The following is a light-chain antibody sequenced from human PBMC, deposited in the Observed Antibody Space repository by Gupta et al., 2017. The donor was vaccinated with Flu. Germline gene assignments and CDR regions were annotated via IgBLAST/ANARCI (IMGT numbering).Light chain of an antibody. Sequence: TSSDVGAYDYVSWYQQHPGKVTKLIIYDVNKRPSGVPDRFSASTAGNTASLTVSGLQAEDEADYYCSSYAGSDYYVFGVGTKVTVL. CDR3: SSYAGSDYYV. CDR2: DVN. CDR1: SSDVGAYDY. J-gene: IGLJ1*01. V-gene: IGLV2-8*01.